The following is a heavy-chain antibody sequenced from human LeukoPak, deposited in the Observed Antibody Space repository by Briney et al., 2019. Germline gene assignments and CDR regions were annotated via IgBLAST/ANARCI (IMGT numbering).Heavy chain of an antibody. D-gene: IGHD3-3*01. Sequence: ASVKVSCKASGYTFTSYDINWVRHATGQGLEWMGWRNPNSGNTGYAQKFQGRVTMTRNTSISTAYMELSSLRSEDTALYYCARGKKLRFLEWLSTYYYGMDVWGQGTTVTVSS. V-gene: IGHV1-8*01. J-gene: IGHJ6*02. CDR2: RNPNSGNT. CDR1: GYTFTSYD. CDR3: ARGKKLRFLEWLSTYYYGMDV.